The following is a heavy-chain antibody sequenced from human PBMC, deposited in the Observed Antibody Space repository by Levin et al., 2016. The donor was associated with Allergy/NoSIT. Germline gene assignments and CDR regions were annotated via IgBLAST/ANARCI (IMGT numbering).Heavy chain of an antibody. D-gene: IGHD6-6*01. CDR3: AKVGIAARRLTYYYYYYMDV. Sequence: VRQAPGKGLEWVAVISYDGSNKYYADSVKGRFTISRDNSKNTLYLQMNSLRAEDTAVYYCAKVGIAARRLTYYYYYYMDVWGKGTTVTVSS. J-gene: IGHJ6*03. V-gene: IGHV3-30*18. CDR2: ISYDGSNK.